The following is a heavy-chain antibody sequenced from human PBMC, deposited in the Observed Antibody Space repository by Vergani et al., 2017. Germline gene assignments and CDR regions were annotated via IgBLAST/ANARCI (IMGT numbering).Heavy chain of an antibody. V-gene: IGHV3-74*01. CDR3: ARARKFRFGVVWENWFDP. CDR2: MIGDGDTI. D-gene: IGHD3-3*01. J-gene: IGHJ5*02. CDR1: GFTFNEYW. Sequence: EVELVESGGGLVQPGGSLRLSCAASGFTFNEYWMHWARQVPGKGLVWVSGMIGDGDTISYADSVEGRFTISRDNAKNTLFLQMNSLRAEDTAVYYCARARKFRFGVVWENWFDPWGQGTLVTVSS.